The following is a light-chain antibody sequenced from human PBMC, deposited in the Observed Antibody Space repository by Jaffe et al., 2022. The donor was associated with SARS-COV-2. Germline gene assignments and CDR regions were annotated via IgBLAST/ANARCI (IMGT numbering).Light chain of an antibody. CDR2: GTN. CDR1: SGSVSTNFY. CDR3: VLYLGSGISV. V-gene: IGLV8-61*01. J-gene: IGLJ3*02. Sequence: QTVVTQEPSLSVSPGGTVTLTCGLNSGSVSTNFYPSWYQQTPGRPPRTLIYGTNTRSSGVPDRFSGSILGNKAALTITGAQAEDESDYYCVLYLGSGISVFGGGTKLTVL.